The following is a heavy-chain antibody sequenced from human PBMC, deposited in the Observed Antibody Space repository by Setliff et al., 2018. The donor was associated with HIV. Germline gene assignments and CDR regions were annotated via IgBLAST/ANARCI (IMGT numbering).Heavy chain of an antibody. V-gene: IGHV1-24*01. D-gene: IGHD5-12*01. CDR3: AIDGAGGWLRPMPDY. CDR2: FDPQDGET. Sequence: ASVKVSCKVSGYTLTELSIHWVRQAFGKGLEWMGYFDPQDGETVYAQRFQGRVTMTEDTSTDTAYMELSGLRSEDTAVYYCAIDGAGGWLRPMPDYWGQGTLVTVSS. J-gene: IGHJ4*02. CDR1: GYTLTELS.